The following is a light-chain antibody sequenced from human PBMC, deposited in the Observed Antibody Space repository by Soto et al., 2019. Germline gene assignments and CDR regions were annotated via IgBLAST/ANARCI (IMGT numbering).Light chain of an antibody. V-gene: IGKV3-20*01. CDR2: SAS. Sequence: EIVLTQSPGTLSLSPGEGATLSCRASQSVSSTYLAWYQHKPGQAPRLLIYSASRRASGIPDRFSGSGSGTDFTLTINRRNPEDFAEYYCQQYSGPGMYTFGQGPKLEIK. J-gene: IGKJ2*01. CDR3: QQYSGPGMYT. CDR1: QSVSSTY.